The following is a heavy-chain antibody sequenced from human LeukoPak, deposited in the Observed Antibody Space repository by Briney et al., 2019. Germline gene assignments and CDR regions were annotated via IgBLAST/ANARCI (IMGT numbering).Heavy chain of an antibody. J-gene: IGHJ6*02. CDR2: ISSGGGYI. Sequence: GGSLRLSCATSGFTFSDYSINWVRQAPGKGLEWVSYISSGGGYISYADSVKGRFTISRDNSKNTLYLQMNSLRPDDTSVYHCSRGQQQLDYFSYYGLDVWGQGTTVTVSS. V-gene: IGHV3-21*01. CDR3: SRGQQQLDYFSYYGLDV. D-gene: IGHD6-13*01. CDR1: GFTFSDYS.